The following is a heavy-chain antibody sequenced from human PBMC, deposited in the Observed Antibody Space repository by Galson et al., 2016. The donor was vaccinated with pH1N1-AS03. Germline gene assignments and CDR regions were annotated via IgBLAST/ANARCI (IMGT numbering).Heavy chain of an antibody. CDR2: IIPVFGTT. CDR3: AKGNYQLLNYYYYMDV. CDR1: GGTLSNSG. V-gene: IGHV1-69*01. Sequence: SCKASGGTLSNSGISWVRQAPGQGLEWMGGIIPVFGTTSFAQKFQDRVSITADESTSTAFMELSSLRSEDTAVYYCAKGNYQLLNYYYYMDVWGKGTMVTVSS. D-gene: IGHD2-2*01. J-gene: IGHJ6*03.